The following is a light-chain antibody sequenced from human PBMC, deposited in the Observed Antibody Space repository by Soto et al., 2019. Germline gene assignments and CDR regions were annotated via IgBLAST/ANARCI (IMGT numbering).Light chain of an antibody. CDR2: DAS. CDR1: QSVSSY. CDR3: QQRSNWPRT. J-gene: IGKJ1*01. V-gene: IGKV3-11*01. Sequence: EIVLTQSPATLSLSPGERATLSCRASQSVSSYLAWYQQKPGQAPRLLIYDASNRATGIPARFSGSGSGTDFTLTISRLEPEDFAVYFCQQRSNWPRTFGQGTKVDI.